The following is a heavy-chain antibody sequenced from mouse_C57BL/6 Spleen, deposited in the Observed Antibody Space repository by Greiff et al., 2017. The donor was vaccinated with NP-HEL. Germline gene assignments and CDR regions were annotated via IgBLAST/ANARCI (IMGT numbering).Heavy chain of an antibody. CDR3: TRDYGNSYYAMDY. CDR2: IDPETGGT. V-gene: IGHV1-15*01. D-gene: IGHD2-1*01. J-gene: IGHJ4*01. Sequence: VQLQQSGAELVRPGASVTLSCKASGYTFTDYEMHWVKQTPVHGLEWIGAIDPETGGTAYNQKFQGKAILTADKSSSTAYMELRSLTSEDSAVYYCTRDYGNSYYAMDYWGQGTSVTVSS. CDR1: GYTFTDYE.